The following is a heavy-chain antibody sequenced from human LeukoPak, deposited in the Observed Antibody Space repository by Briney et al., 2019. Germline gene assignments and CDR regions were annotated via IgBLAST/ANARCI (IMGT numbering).Heavy chain of an antibody. V-gene: IGHV4-4*02. D-gene: IGHD3-10*01. Sequence: SDTLSLTCAVSGGSISSSNWWSWVRQPPGKGLEWIGEINHSGSTNYNPSLKSRVTISVDTSKNQFSLKLSSVTAADTAVYFCARVYYGRTYDYWYFDLWGRGTLVTVSS. J-gene: IGHJ2*01. CDR1: GGSISSSNW. CDR2: INHSGST. CDR3: ARVYYGRTYDYWYFDL.